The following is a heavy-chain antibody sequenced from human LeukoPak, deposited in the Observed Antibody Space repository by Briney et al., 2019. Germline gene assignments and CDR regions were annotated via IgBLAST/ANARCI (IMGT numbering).Heavy chain of an antibody. J-gene: IGHJ6*03. CDR2: IYYSGST. Sequence: SETLSLTCTVSGGSISSSSYYWGWIRQPPGKGLEWIGSIYYSGSTYYNPSLKSRVTISVDTSKNQFSLKLNSVTAADTAVYYCARQPRQQYLAPYYYYYYMDVWGKGTTVTVSS. V-gene: IGHV4-39*01. CDR3: ARQPRQQYLAPYYYYYYMDV. CDR1: GGSISSSSYY. D-gene: IGHD6-13*01.